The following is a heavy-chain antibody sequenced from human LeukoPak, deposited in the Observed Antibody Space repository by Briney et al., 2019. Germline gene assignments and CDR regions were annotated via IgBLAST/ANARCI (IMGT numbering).Heavy chain of an antibody. Sequence: GGSLRLSCAGAGFTFDEHAMHWVRQAPGKGLEWVSGISWNSGSIAYADSVKGRFTISRDNAKNLLFLQMSSLRAADTALYYCVKGHCSSSSCFPNYYYYMDVWGTGTTVTVSS. CDR1: GFTFDEHA. V-gene: IGHV3-9*01. CDR2: ISWNSGSI. CDR3: VKGHCSSSSCFPNYYYYMDV. D-gene: IGHD2-15*01. J-gene: IGHJ6*03.